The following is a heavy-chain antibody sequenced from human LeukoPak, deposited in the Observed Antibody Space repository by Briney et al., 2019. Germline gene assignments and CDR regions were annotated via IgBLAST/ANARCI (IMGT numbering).Heavy chain of an antibody. Sequence: GGSLRLSCAASGFTFDDYAMHWVRQAPGKGLEWVSGISWNSGSIGYADSVKGRFTISRDNAKNSLYLQMNSLRAEDTALYYCAKDYYGDYETFLDAFDIWGQGTMVTVSS. V-gene: IGHV3-9*01. CDR1: GFTFDDYA. CDR3: AKDYYGDYETFLDAFDI. D-gene: IGHD4-17*01. J-gene: IGHJ3*02. CDR2: ISWNSGSI.